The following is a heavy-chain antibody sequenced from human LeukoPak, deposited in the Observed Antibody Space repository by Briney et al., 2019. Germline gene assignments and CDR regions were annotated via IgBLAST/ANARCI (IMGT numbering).Heavy chain of an antibody. Sequence: PSETLSLTCTVAGGSISSYYWSWIRQPPGKGLEWIGYIYYSGSTNYNPSLKSRVTISVDTSKNQFSLKLSSVTAADTAVYYCARDQDSSGPWGQGTMVTVSS. J-gene: IGHJ3*01. D-gene: IGHD3-22*01. CDR3: ARDQDSSGP. CDR1: GGSISSYY. V-gene: IGHV4-59*01. CDR2: IYYSGST.